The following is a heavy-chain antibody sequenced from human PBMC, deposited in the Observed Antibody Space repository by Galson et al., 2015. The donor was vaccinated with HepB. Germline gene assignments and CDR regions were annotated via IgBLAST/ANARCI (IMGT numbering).Heavy chain of an antibody. Sequence: SLRLSCAASGFSFSSSAMSWVRQAPGKGLEWVANINEDGSERFSVDSVKGRFTVSRDNARNSLFLQMNSLRAEDTAVYYCARDHGGSYKGTDYWGQGALVTVSS. CDR2: INEDGSER. J-gene: IGHJ4*02. CDR1: GFSFSSSA. D-gene: IGHD3-10*01. CDR3: ARDHGGSYKGTDY. V-gene: IGHV3-7*01.